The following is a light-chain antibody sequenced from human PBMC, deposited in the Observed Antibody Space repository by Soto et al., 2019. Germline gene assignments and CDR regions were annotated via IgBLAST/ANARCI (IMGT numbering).Light chain of an antibody. V-gene: IGKV1-33*01. CDR2: YAS. Sequence: DIQMTQSPSSLSASVGDRVTITCQASQDISKYLNWYQQKPGKAPKLLIYYASNLETGVPSRFSGSGSGTDVTFTISSLQPEDIATYYCQLYDNLLFTFGPGTKVDIK. J-gene: IGKJ3*01. CDR1: QDISKY. CDR3: QLYDNLLFT.